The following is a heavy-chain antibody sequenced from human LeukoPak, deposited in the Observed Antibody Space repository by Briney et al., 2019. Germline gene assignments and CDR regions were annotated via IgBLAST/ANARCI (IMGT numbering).Heavy chain of an antibody. CDR3: ARDGRGEDY. CDR2: IYYTGST. D-gene: IGHD3-16*01. Sequence: SETLSLTCTVSGGSISSYYWNWIRQPPGKGLEWIGYIYYTGSTNYNPSLKSRVTISVDTSKNQFSLKLSSVTAADTAVYYCARDGRGEDYWGQGTLVTVSS. CDR1: GGSISSYY. J-gene: IGHJ4*02. V-gene: IGHV4-59*01.